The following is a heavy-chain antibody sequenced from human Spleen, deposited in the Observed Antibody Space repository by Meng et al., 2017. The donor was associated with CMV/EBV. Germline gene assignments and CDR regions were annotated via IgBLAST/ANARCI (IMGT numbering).Heavy chain of an antibody. CDR3: ARGPNYIAVAGKAHFDY. V-gene: IGHV3-21*01. CDR2: ISSASIYM. J-gene: IGHJ4*02. Sequence: FTFSSYSMNWVRQAPGKGLEWVSCISSASIYMYYADSVRGRFTISRDNAKNSLYLQMNNLRDEDTAVYYCARGPNYIAVAGKAHFDYWGPGTLVTVSS. CDR1: FTFSSYS. D-gene: IGHD6-19*01.